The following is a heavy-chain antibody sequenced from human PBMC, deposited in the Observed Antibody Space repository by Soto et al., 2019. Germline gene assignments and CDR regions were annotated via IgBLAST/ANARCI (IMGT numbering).Heavy chain of an antibody. CDR1: GGTFSSYA. D-gene: IGHD3-22*01. Sequence: SVKVSCKASGGTFSSYAISWVRQAPGQGLEWMGGIIPIFGTANYAQKFQGRVTITADESTSTAYMELSSLRSEDTAVYYCASFSPAYYYDSSGYSNDAFDIWGQGTMVTVSS. J-gene: IGHJ3*02. CDR2: IIPIFGTA. V-gene: IGHV1-69*13. CDR3: ASFSPAYYYDSSGYSNDAFDI.